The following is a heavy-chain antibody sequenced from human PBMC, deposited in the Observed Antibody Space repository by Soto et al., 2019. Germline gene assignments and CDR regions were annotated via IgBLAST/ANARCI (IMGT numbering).Heavy chain of an antibody. J-gene: IGHJ6*02. CDR2: INDSGSS. CDR1: GGSFSDYN. D-gene: IGHD3-10*01. V-gene: IGHV4-34*01. CDR3: ARGRRRMDMARGSNGMGV. Sequence: PSETLSLTCAVYGGSFSDYNWNWIRQPPGKGLEWIGEINDSGSSNYNPSLKSRVTISVDTSKKQFSLKLSSVTAADTAVYYCARGRRRMDMARGSNGMGVWGQGTTVTVYS.